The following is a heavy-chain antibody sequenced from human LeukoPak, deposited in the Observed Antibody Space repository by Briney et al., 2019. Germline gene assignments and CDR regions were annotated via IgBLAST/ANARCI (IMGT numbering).Heavy chain of an antibody. CDR3: ARGRCSGGSCGVVARYFDY. J-gene: IGHJ4*02. D-gene: IGHD2-15*01. V-gene: IGHV4-61*01. CDR1: GGSVSSGSYY. Sequence: SETLSLTCTVSGGSVSSGSYYWSWIWQPPGKGLEWIGFIYFSGSTNYNPSLKSRVTISVDTSKNQFSLKLSSVTAADTAVYYCARGRCSGGSCGVVARYFDYWGQGILVTVSS. CDR2: IYFSGST.